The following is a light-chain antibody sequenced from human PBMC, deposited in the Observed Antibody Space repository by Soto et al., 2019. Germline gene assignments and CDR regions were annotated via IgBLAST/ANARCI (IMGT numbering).Light chain of an antibody. Sequence: EIVLTQSPGTLSLSPGERASLSCRASQSVRSSSLAWYQQKPGQPPRLLIYGASSRATGIPPRFGGIGAGXXXXXXXXXXEXEDFAVYFCQQYGDSPDTDRWTFGPGTKVEIK. CDR3: QQYGDSPDTDRWT. CDR1: QSVRSSS. CDR2: GAS. J-gene: IGKJ1*01. V-gene: IGKV3-20*01.